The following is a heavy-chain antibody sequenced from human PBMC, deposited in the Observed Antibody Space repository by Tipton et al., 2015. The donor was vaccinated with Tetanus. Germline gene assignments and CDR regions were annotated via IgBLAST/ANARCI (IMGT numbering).Heavy chain of an antibody. CDR1: GGSISSGGYY. D-gene: IGHD1-1*01. J-gene: IGHJ5*01. V-gene: IGHV4-31*03. CDR2: IYYSGST. CDR3: ARGGDNLTFQRPTGRWFDT. Sequence: TLSLTCTVSGGSISSGGYYWSWIREHPGKGLEWIGDIYYSGSTYYNPSLKSRVTISVDASKNQFSVNLNSVTAADTAIYYCARGGDNLTFQRPTGRWFDTWGHGTLVTVSS.